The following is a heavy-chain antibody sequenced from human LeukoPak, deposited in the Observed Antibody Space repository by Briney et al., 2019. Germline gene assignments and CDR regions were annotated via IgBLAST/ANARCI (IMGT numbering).Heavy chain of an antibody. D-gene: IGHD3-10*02. J-gene: IGHJ6*04. CDR3: AELGITMIGGV. CDR1: GFIFSNYA. CDR2: ISGSGDTT. V-gene: IGHV3-23*01. Sequence: QAGGSLGLSCATSGFIFSNYAANWVRQAPGKGLEWVSIISGSGDTTYYADSVKGRFTISRDNSKNSLYLQMNSLRAEDTAVYYCAELGITMIGGVWGKGTTVTISS.